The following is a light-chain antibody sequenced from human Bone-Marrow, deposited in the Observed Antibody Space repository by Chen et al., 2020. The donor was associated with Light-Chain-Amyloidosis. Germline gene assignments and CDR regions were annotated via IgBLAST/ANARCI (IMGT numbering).Light chain of an antibody. V-gene: IGKV3-20*01. CDR3: QQYGTSPLT. CDR1: QTISSNY. CDR2: GSS. J-gene: IGKJ4*01. Sequence: EIVLTQLPGTLSLSPGEGANLSCRASQTISSNYLTWYQQKFGQAPRLLIYGSSSWATGIPDRFTGSGSGTDFTLTINRLEPEDFAMYYCQQYGTSPLTFGGGTKVEIK.